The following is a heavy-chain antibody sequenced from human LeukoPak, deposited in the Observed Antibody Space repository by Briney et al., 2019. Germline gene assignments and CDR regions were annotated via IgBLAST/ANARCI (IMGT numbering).Heavy chain of an antibody. CDR3: ARVGIAAAGTLSPYYGMDV. Sequence: SETLSLTCAVSGYSISSGYYWGWIRQPPGKGLEWIGSIYHSGSTYYNPSLKSRVTISVDTSKNQFSLKLSSVTGADTAVYYCARVGIAAAGTLSPYYGMDVWGKGTTVTVSS. J-gene: IGHJ6*04. V-gene: IGHV4-38-2*01. CDR1: GYSISSGYY. D-gene: IGHD6-13*01. CDR2: IYHSGST.